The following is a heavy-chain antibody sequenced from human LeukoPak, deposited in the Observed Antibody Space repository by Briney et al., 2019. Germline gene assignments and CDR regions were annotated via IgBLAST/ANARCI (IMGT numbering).Heavy chain of an antibody. CDR3: ARTPSGSGNFFDY. Sequence: PGGSLRLSCAASGFTFSDYYMSWIRQAPGKGLEWVSILYSAGTTYYADSVKGRFTISRDNSRNILYLQMSSLRAEDTAIYYCARTPSGSGNFFDYWGQGAPVTVSS. D-gene: IGHD3-10*01. CDR2: LYSAGTT. J-gene: IGHJ4*02. V-gene: IGHV3-66*01. CDR1: GFTFSDYY.